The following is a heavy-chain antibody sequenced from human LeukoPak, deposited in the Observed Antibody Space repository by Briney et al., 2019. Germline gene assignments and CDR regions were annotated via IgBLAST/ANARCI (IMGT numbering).Heavy chain of an antibody. V-gene: IGHV3-48*01. CDR1: GFTFSSYA. Sequence: GGSLRLSCAASGFTFSSYAMNWVRQAPGKGLEWVSYIDARSGIVYYADSVQGRFTISRDDAKDSVFLQMNSLRVDDTAVYYCARTYDFGRGPPGDAFDNWGQGTLVTVPS. CDR3: ARTYDFGRGPPGDAFDN. CDR2: IDARSGIV. D-gene: IGHD3-3*01. J-gene: IGHJ3*02.